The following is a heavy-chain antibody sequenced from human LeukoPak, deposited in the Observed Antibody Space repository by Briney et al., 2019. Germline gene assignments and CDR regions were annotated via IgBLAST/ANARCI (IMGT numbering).Heavy chain of an antibody. CDR1: GFNFDDYG. J-gene: IGHJ3*02. CDR2: INRNGDST. D-gene: IGHD3-16*01. Sequence: PGGSLRLSREASGFNFDDYGMSWVRQAPGKGLEWVSGINRNGDSTAYADSVKGRFTISRDNGKKSLYLQTNSLRAEDTALYYCARESRWSNFDYVWGSYRGAFDIWGQGTMVTVSS. CDR3: ARESRWSNFDYVWGSYRGAFDI. V-gene: IGHV3-20*04.